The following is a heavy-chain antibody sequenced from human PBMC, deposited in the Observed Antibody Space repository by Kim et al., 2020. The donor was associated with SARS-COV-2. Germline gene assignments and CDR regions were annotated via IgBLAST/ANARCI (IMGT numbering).Heavy chain of an antibody. Sequence: SETLSLTCTVSGDSVSYGYWNWIRQPAGRGLEWIGRLYNGGSTDYNPSLKSRLTISVDKSQNYFSLRLNSVTAADTAVYYCAKSSGPTVEFDFWGQGTVV. CDR3: AKSSGPTVEFDF. D-gene: IGHD4-4*01. CDR2: LYNGGST. V-gene: IGHV4-4*07. J-gene: IGHJ4*02. CDR1: GDSVSYGY.